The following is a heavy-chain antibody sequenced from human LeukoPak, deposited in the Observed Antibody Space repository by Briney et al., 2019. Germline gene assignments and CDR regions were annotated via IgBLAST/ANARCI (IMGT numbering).Heavy chain of an antibody. CDR1: GFAFSSYS. J-gene: IGHJ4*02. D-gene: IGHD2-15*01. V-gene: IGHV3-21*01. CDR2: ISSSSSYI. Sequence: GGSLRLSCAASGFAFSSYSMNWVRQAQGKGLEWVSSISSSSSYIYYADSVKGRFTISRDNAKNSLYLQMNSLRAEDTAVYYCASFGVYCSGGSCSVDYWGQGTLVTVSS. CDR3: ASFGVYCSGGSCSVDY.